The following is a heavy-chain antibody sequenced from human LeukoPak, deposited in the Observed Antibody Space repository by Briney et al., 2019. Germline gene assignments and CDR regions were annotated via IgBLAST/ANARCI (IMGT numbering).Heavy chain of an antibody. D-gene: IGHD3-22*01. V-gene: IGHV1-69*01. CDR2: IFPILGTP. J-gene: IGHJ4*02. Sequence: GASVKVSCKASGGTFSSHAISWVRQAPGQGLDWMGGIFPILGTPNYAQKFQGRGTITADESTSTAYMELSSLRSDDTAVYYCASRTYFYDSSGYYYAPFDFWGQGTLVTVSS. CDR1: GGTFSSHA. CDR3: ASRTYFYDSSGYYYAPFDF.